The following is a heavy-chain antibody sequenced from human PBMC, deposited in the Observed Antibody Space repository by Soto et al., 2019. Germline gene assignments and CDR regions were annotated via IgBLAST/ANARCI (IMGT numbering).Heavy chain of an antibody. D-gene: IGHD2-15*01. Sequence: QITLKESGPTLVKPTQTLTLTCTFSGFSLSSSGVGVGWIRQPPGKALEWLTLIYWDDDERYSPSLKSRLTTTKDTSKIQVVLTLTNMDPVDTATYFCAHKGGRGAAMDVWGQGTTVTVSS. CDR2: IYWDDDE. CDR3: AHKGGRGAAMDV. J-gene: IGHJ6*02. CDR1: GFSLSSSGVG. V-gene: IGHV2-5*02.